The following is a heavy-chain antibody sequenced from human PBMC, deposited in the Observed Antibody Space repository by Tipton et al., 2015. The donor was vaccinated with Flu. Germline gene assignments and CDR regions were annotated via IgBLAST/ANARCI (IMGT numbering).Heavy chain of an antibody. J-gene: IGHJ4*02. CDR1: GYSLRSGYF. D-gene: IGHD4-17*01. Sequence: TLSLTCDVSGYSLRSGYFWGWIRQPPGKGLEWIGTIYHSGSTYYPPSLKGRITISPDTSKNQFSLNLDSVSAADTAVYYCAREANGDYIFDSWGRGTLVTVSS. CDR3: AREANGDYIFDS. CDR2: IYHSGST. V-gene: IGHV4-38-2*02.